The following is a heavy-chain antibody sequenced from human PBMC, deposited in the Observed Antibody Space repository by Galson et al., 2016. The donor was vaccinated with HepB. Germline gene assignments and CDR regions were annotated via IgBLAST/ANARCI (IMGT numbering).Heavy chain of an antibody. CDR2: IFHSGNT. Sequence: TLSLTCAVPGGSISSDGYSWSWIRQPPGKGLEWIGYIFHSGNTYSNPSLRSRVIISVDRSNNQFSLKLGSVTAADTAVYYCARGGGYYGSETYYKYYIDDWGQGTLVTVSS. V-gene: IGHV4-30-2*01. CDR1: GGSISSDGYS. J-gene: IGHJ4*02. D-gene: IGHD3-10*01. CDR3: ARGGGYYGSETYYKYYIDD.